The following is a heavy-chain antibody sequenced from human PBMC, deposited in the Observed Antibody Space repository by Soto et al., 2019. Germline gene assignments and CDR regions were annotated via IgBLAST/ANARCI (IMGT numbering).Heavy chain of an antibody. CDR3: ARGATIFGVVITYGYFDY. D-gene: IGHD3-3*01. CDR1: GGTFSSYA. CDR2: IIPIFGTA. Sequence: GASVKVSCKASGGTFSSYAISWVRQAPGQGLEWMGGIIPIFGTANYAQKFQGRVTITADESTSTAYMELSSLRSEDTAVYYCARGATIFGVVITYGYFDYWGQGTLVTVYS. J-gene: IGHJ4*02. V-gene: IGHV1-69*13.